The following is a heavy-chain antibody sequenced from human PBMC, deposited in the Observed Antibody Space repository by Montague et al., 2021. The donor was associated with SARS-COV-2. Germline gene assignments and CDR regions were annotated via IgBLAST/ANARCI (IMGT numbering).Heavy chain of an antibody. Sequence: SETLSLTCTVSGGSVSRISSHWVWIRQPPGKGREYIGSFYYAGGTQYNPSLKSRVTITVDTSNDQFSLTVNSVAAADTVVYFCERRYGASFDYWGQGTLVTVSS. V-gene: IGHV4-39*01. CDR3: ERRYGASFDY. J-gene: IGHJ4*02. CDR1: GGSVSRISSH. D-gene: IGHD4/OR15-4a*01. CDR2: FYYAGGT.